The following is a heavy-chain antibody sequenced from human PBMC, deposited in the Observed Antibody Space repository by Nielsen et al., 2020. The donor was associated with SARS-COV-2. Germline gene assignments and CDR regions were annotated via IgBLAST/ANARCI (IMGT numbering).Heavy chain of an antibody. V-gene: IGHV2-70*11. J-gene: IGHJ4*02. CDR3: ARVGVGIAAAAADY. CDR2: IDWDDDK. CDR1: GFSLSTSGMC. D-gene: IGHD6-13*01. Sequence: SGPTLVKPTQTLTLTCTFSGFSLSTSGMCVSWIRQPPGKALEWLARIDWDDDKYYSTSLKTRLTISKDTSKNQVVLTMTNMDPMDTATYYCARVGVGIAAAAADYWGQGTLVTVSS.